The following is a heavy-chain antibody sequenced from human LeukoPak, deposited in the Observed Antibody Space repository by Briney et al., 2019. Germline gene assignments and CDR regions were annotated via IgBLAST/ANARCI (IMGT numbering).Heavy chain of an antibody. Sequence: GGSLRLSCAASGFTFSSYGMSWVRQAPGKGLEWVSAISGSGGSTYYADSVKGRFTISRDNSKNTLYLQMNSLRAEDTAVYYCARDGGIRGAFDIWGQGTMVTVSS. CDR2: ISGSGGST. V-gene: IGHV3-23*01. CDR3: ARDGGIRGAFDI. D-gene: IGHD3-3*02. J-gene: IGHJ3*02. CDR1: GFTFSSYG.